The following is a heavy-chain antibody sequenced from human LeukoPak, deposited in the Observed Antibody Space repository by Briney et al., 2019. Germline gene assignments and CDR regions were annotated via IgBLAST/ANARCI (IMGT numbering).Heavy chain of an antibody. J-gene: IGHJ4*02. V-gene: IGHV3-74*03. CDR2: ISSDGSVT. Sequence: GGSLRLSCAVSGFSFTNYWMHWVRQDPGKGLVWVSYISSDGSVTKYADSVKGRFTISRDNAVNTLYLQMNSLRVEDTAVYYCVRGSLRLPRSTPDYWGQGTLVTDSS. D-gene: IGHD2-21*02. CDR3: VRGSLRLPRSTPDY. CDR1: GFSFTNYW.